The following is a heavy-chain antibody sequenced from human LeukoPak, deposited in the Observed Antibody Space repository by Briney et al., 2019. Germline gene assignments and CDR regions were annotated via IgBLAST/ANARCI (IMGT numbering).Heavy chain of an antibody. CDR1: GGSISSSSYY. CDR2: IYYSGST. V-gene: IGHV4-39*07. J-gene: IGHJ4*02. Sequence: SETLSLTCTVSGGSISSSSYYWGWIRQPPGKGLEWIGSIYYSGSTYYNPSLKSRVTISVDTSKNQFSLKLSSVTAADTAVYYCAMSTSIAARVFDYWGQGTLVTVSS. D-gene: IGHD6-6*01. CDR3: AMSTSIAARVFDY.